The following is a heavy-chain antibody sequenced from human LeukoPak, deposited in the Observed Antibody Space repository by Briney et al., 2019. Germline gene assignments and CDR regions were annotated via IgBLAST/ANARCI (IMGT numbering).Heavy chain of an antibody. Sequence: GGSLRLSCAASGFTFSSYAMSWVRQAPGKGLEWVSAISGSGGSTYYADSVKGRFTISRDNSKNTLYLQMNSLRAEDTAVYYCAKSGIVVVVAATTPPIFDYWGQGTLVTVSS. CDR1: GFTFSSYA. D-gene: IGHD2-15*01. V-gene: IGHV3-23*01. CDR2: ISGSGGST. CDR3: AKSGIVVVVAATTPPIFDY. J-gene: IGHJ4*02.